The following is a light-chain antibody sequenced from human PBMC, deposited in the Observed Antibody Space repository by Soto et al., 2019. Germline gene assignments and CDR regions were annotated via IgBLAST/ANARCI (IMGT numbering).Light chain of an antibody. Sequence: EIVMTQSPATLSVSPGARATLSCRASQSVSSNLAWYQQKPGQAPSLLIYGASTRATGIPARFSGSGSGTEFTLTISSLQSEDFAVYYCQQYNNFPTFGQGTRLEIK. CDR3: QQYNNFPT. V-gene: IGKV3-15*01. CDR1: QSVSSN. J-gene: IGKJ5*01. CDR2: GAS.